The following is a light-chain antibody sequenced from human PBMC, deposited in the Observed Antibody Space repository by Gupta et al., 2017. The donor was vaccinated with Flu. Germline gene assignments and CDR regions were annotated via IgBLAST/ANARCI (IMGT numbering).Light chain of an antibody. V-gene: IGKV3-11*01. CDR2: DAS. CDR1: QSVSSY. CDR3: QRRSNWPQT. J-gene: IGKJ1*01. Sequence: EIVLTQSPATLSLSPGERATLSCRASQSVSSYLAWYQQKPGQAPRLLIYDASNRATGIPARFSGSGSGTDFTLTISILDPEDFAVYYCQRRSNWPQTFGQGTKVEIK.